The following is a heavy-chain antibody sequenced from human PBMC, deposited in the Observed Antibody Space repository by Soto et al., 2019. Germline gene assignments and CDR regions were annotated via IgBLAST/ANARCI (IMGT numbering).Heavy chain of an antibody. CDR1: GFTFSTYS. Sequence: PGGSLRLSCADSGFTFSTYSMNWVRQAPGKGLEWVSYISSSSSTIFYTDSVKGRFTVSRDNAKNSLYLQMNSLRAEDTAVYYCAIPTYYYDSSGPPAYWGQGTLVTVSS. CDR2: ISSSSSTI. D-gene: IGHD3-22*01. V-gene: IGHV3-48*01. CDR3: AIPTYYYDSSGPPAY. J-gene: IGHJ4*02.